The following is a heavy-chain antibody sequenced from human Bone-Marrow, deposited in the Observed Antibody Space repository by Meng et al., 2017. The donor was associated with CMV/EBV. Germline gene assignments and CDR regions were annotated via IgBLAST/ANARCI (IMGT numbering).Heavy chain of an antibody. J-gene: IGHJ6*02. Sequence: GESLKIYCAASGFTFSDYYMSWIRQAPGKGLEWVSYISSSGSTIYYADSVKGRFTISRDNAKNSLYLQMNSLRAEDTAVYYCAREFVVVVAARLHYYGMDVWGQGTTVTVSS. D-gene: IGHD2-15*01. CDR3: AREFVVVVAARLHYYGMDV. CDR1: GFTFSDYY. V-gene: IGHV3-11*04. CDR2: ISSSGSTI.